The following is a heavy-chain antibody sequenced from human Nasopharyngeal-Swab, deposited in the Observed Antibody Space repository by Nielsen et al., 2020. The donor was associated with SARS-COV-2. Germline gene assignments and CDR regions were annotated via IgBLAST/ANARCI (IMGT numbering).Heavy chain of an antibody. V-gene: IGHV4-59*13. CDR2: IYYSGST. J-gene: IGHJ4*02. Sequence: SETLSLTCTVSGGSISNYYWSWIRQPPGKGLEWIGDIYYSGSTNNNPSLKSRVTVSVDTSKNQFSLRLNSVTAADTAVYYCASPYCTNGVCYSRAGFDSWGQGSLVTVSS. CDR1: GGSISNYY. CDR3: ASPYCTNGVCYSRAGFDS. D-gene: IGHD2-8*01.